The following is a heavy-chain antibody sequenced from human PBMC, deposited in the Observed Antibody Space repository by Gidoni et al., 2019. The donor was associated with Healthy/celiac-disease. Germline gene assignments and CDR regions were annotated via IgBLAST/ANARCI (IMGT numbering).Heavy chain of an antibody. J-gene: IGHJ4*01. CDR3: ARDGGYYDSSGYYPY. Sequence: SGGSTDDADSVKGRFTISRDNSKNTLYLQMNSLRAEDTAVYYCARDGGYYDSSGYYPYWGHGTLVTVSS. D-gene: IGHD3-22*01. CDR2: SGGST. V-gene: IGHV3-53*05.